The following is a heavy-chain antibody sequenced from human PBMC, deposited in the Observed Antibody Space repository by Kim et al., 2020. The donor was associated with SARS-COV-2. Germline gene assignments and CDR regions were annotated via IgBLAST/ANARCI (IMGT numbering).Heavy chain of an antibody. Sequence: GGSLRLSCAASGFTFSSYGMHWVRQAPGKGLEWVAAISDDGSNKYYADSVKGRFTISRDNSKNTLYLQMNSLRAEDTAVYYCAKAPVESWGQGTLVTVSS. V-gene: IGHV3-30*18. D-gene: IGHD6-19*01. CDR1: GFTFSSYG. CDR3: AKAPVES. J-gene: IGHJ5*02. CDR2: ISDDGSNK.